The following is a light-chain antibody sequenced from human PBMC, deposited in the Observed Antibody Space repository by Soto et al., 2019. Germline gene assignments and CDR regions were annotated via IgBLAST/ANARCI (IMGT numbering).Light chain of an antibody. CDR3: QQRSNWPRT. V-gene: IGKV3-11*01. J-gene: IGKJ1*01. CDR2: DAS. CDR1: QSVSTY. Sequence: EIVLTQSPATLSLSPGERAALSCRASQSVSTYLAWYRQKPGQAPRLLIYDASNRATGIPARFSGSRSGTNFTLTISSLEPEDFAVYFCQQRSNWPRTFGQGTKV.